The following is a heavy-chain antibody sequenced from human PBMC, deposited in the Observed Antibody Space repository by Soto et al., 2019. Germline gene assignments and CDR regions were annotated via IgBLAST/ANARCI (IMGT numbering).Heavy chain of an antibody. V-gene: IGHV3-23*01. CDR3: AKVHYQLSLSYDAFDI. Sequence: GGSLRLSCAASGFTFSSYAMSWVRQAPGKGLEWVSAISGSGGSTYYADSVKGRFTISRDNSKNTLYLQMNSLRAEDTAVYYCAKVHYQLSLSYDAFDIWGQGTMVTVSS. D-gene: IGHD2-2*01. CDR2: ISGSGGST. J-gene: IGHJ3*02. CDR1: GFTFSSYA.